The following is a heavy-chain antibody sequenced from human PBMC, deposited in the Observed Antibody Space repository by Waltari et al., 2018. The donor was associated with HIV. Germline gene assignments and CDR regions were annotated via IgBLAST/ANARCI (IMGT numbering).Heavy chain of an antibody. J-gene: IGHJ4*02. CDR1: GFTFSSYS. CDR2: ISGDGHST. V-gene: IGHV3-64D*06. D-gene: IGHD3-9*01. Sequence: EVQLVESGGTLVQPGGSLRLSCSASGFTFSSYSIHWVRQTPGKGLEYVSAISGDGHSTYYACSLKGRFTITRDNSNNTVWLQMRSLRAEDTAVYYCAKGNYDVLTGYYGPSFEYWGQGTLVTVSS. CDR3: AKGNYDVLTGYYGPSFEY.